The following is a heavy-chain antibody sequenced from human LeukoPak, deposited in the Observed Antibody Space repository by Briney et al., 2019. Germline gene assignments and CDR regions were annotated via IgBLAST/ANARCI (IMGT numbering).Heavy chain of an antibody. D-gene: IGHD6-13*01. CDR1: GFTFRNYG. J-gene: IGHJ4*02. CDR2: ISEDGSNI. V-gene: IGHV3-30*18. Sequence: GGSLRLSCAASGFTFRNYGMHCLRQAPGKGLEWVAVISEDGSNIHYADSVRGRLTISRDNSNNTLHLQMNSLRAEDTAIYYCAKDRETTASGTFDSWGQGTLVTVSS. CDR3: AKDRETTASGTFDS.